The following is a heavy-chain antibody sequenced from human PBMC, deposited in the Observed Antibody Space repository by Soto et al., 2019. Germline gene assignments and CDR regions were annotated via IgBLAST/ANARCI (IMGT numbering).Heavy chain of an antibody. CDR3: ARHGRGGYDFWSGLSGPYYYHYYMDV. CDR1: GGSISSYY. Sequence: PSETLSLTCTVSGGSISSYYWSWIRQPPGKGLEWIGYIYYSGSTNYNPSLKSRVTISVDTSKNQFSLKLSSVTAADTAVYYCARHGRGGYDFWSGLSGPYYYHYYMDVWAKGTTVTVSS. D-gene: IGHD3-3*01. J-gene: IGHJ6*03. CDR2: IYYSGST. V-gene: IGHV4-59*08.